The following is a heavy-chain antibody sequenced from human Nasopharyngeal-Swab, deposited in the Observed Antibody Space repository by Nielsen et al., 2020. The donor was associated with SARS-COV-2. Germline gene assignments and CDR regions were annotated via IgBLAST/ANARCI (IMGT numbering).Heavy chain of an antibody. J-gene: IGHJ4*02. CDR3: ARDPRHYSSGWYVDY. CDR2: IRSTAYSGTT. CDR1: GFTFGDYA. Sequence: SCTASGFTFGDYAMSWFRQAPGKGLEWVGFIRSTAYSGTTAYAASVKDRFTISRDNSKSIAYLQMNSLKTEDSGVYYCARDPRHYSSGWYVDYWGQGTPVTVSS. V-gene: IGHV3-49*03. D-gene: IGHD6-19*01.